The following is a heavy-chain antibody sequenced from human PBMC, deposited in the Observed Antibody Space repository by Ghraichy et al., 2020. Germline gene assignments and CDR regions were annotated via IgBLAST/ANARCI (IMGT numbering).Heavy chain of an antibody. CDR1: GGSISSYY. CDR3: AGLTGTTYFQH. Sequence: SETLSLTCTVSGGSISSYYWSWIRQPPGKGLEWIGYIYYSGSTNYNPSLKSRVTISVDTSKNQFSLKLSSVTAADTAVYYCAGLTGTTYFQHWGQGTLVTVSS. J-gene: IGHJ1*01. CDR2: IYYSGST. V-gene: IGHV4-59*01. D-gene: IGHD1-7*01.